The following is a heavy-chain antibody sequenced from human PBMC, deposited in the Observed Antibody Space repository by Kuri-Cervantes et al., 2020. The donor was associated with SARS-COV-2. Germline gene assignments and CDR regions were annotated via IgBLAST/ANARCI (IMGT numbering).Heavy chain of an antibody. CDR1: GGPITSGEHY. J-gene: IGHJ4*02. CDR3: ARGRSPDY. Sequence: SCTVSGGPITSGEHYWTWIRQHPEKGLEWIGYVYHSGNTYYHPSLKSRLTISINTSQNQFSLRMGSVTAADTALYYCARGRSPDYWGQGTLVTVSS. CDR2: VYHSGNT. V-gene: IGHV4-31*02.